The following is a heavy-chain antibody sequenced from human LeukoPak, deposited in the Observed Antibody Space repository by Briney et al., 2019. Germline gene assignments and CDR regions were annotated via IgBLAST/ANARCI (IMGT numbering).Heavy chain of an antibody. CDR3: ARGIVSYSYYYYMDV. CDR2: IYYSGST. Sequence: SETLSLTCTVSGGSISSYYWSWIRQPPGKGLEWIGYIYYSGSTNYNPSLKSRVTISVDTSKNQFSLKLSSVTAADTAVYYCARGIVSYSYYYYMDVWGKGTTVTVSS. D-gene: IGHD3-16*02. J-gene: IGHJ6*03. CDR1: GGSISSYY. V-gene: IGHV4-59*01.